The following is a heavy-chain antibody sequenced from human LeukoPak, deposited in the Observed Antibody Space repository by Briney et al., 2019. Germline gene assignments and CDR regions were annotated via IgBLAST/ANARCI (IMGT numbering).Heavy chain of an antibody. CDR1: VYTLTELS. D-gene: IGHD6-13*01. Sequence: ASVKVSCQLSVYTLTELSIHWVRQAPGRELSWVGGFYPEEGETIYAQKFQGRVTMTEDTSTDTAYMELSSLRSEDTAVYYCATVRIAAAGNPFDYWGQGTLVTVSS. J-gene: IGHJ4*02. CDR2: FYPEEGET. V-gene: IGHV1-24*01. CDR3: ATVRIAAAGNPFDY.